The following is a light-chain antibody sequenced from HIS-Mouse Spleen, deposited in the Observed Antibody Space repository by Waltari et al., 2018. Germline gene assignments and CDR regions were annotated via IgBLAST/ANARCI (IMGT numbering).Light chain of an antibody. Sequence: QSALTQPRSVSGSPGQSVTISCTGTSSDVGGYNYVSWYQQHPGKAPKHMIYDVSKRPSGVPDRFSGSKSGNTAALTISGLQAEDEADYYCCSYAGSYTFEVVFGGGTKLTVL. CDR3: CSYAGSYTFEVV. CDR2: DVS. V-gene: IGLV2-11*01. J-gene: IGLJ2*01. CDR1: SSDVGGYNY.